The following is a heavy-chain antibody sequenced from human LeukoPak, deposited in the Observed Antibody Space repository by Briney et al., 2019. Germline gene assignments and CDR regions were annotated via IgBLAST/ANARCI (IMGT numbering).Heavy chain of an antibody. V-gene: IGHV3-43*02. D-gene: IGHD6-19*01. CDR1: GFSFSSDW. J-gene: IGHJ4*02. CDR3: ARESESSGWYDY. CDR2: ISGDGGST. Sequence: GGSLRLSCAASGFSFSSDWMHWVRQVPGEGLVWVSLISGDGGSTFYADSVKGRFTISRDNSKNSLYLQMNSLRSDDTALYYCARESESSGWYDYWGQGTLVTVSS.